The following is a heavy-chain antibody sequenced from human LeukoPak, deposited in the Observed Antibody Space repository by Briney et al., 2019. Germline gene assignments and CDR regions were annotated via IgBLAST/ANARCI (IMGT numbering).Heavy chain of an antibody. CDR1: GGTFSSYA. V-gene: IGHV1-69*13. J-gene: IGHJ6*03. Sequence: GASVKVSCKASGGTFSSYAISWVRQAPGQGLEWMGGIIPIFGTANCAQKFQGRVTITADESTSTAYMELSSLRSEDTAVYYCASAGHGSGSYYYYYYMDVWGKGTTVTVAS. D-gene: IGHD3-10*01. CDR3: ASAGHGSGSYYYYYYMDV. CDR2: IIPIFGTA.